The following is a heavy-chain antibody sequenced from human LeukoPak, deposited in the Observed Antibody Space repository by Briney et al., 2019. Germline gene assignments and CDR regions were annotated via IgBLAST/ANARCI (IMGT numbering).Heavy chain of an antibody. CDR1: VYTFTSYD. J-gene: IGHJ6*03. CDR3: ARAPEWGKANYYYYMDV. Sequence: ASVKVSCMASVYTFTSYDTYWVRQATGQGLEWMGWMNPNSGNTGYAQKFQGRVTMTRNTSISTPYMELRSLRSADTAVYFCARAPEWGKANYYYYMDVWGKGTTVSVSS. CDR2: MNPNSGNT. D-gene: IGHD1-26*01. V-gene: IGHV1-8*01.